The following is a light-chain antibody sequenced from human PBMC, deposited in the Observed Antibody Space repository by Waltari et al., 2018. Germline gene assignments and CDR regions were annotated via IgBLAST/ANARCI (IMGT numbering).Light chain of an antibody. CDR2: GVS. V-gene: IGKV3-20*01. Sequence: EFVLTQSPGIVSLSPGERATLSCRASQSFSSTYLAWYQQKPGQAPRLLMYGVSTRAIGIPDRFSGSGSGTDFTLTISRLEPEDFAVYYCQQYGSSPWTFGQGTKVEIK. CDR3: QQYGSSPWT. CDR1: QSFSSTY. J-gene: IGKJ1*01.